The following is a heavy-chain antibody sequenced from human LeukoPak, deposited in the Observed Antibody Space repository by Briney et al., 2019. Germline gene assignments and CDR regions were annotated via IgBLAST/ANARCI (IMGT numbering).Heavy chain of an antibody. CDR1: GFTFSSYA. V-gene: IGHV3-23*01. D-gene: IGHD6-13*01. J-gene: IGHJ6*03. CDR3: ARGGGQLVRYYYYYYMDV. Sequence: GSLRLSCAASGFTFSSYAMSWVRQAPGKGLEWVSAISGSGGSTYYADSVKGRFTISRDNAKNSLYLQMNSLRAEDTAVYYCARGGGQLVRYYYYYYMDVWGKGTTVTVSS. CDR2: ISGSGGST.